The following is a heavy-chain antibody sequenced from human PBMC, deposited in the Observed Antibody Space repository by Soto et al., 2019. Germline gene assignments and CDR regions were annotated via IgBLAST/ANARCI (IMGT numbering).Heavy chain of an antibody. J-gene: IGHJ4*02. CDR2: IINSGGST. D-gene: IGHD6-6*01. CDR3: ATEKVLGY. V-gene: IGHV3-23*01. Sequence: EVQLLESGGGLVQPGGSLRLSCAASGFTFSTDAMSWVRQAPGKGLEWVSKIINSGGSTYYADSVKGRFTITRDNSKNTLYLEMNSQRAEKSAVDSSATEKVLGYWGQGTRVTVSS. CDR1: GFTFSTDA.